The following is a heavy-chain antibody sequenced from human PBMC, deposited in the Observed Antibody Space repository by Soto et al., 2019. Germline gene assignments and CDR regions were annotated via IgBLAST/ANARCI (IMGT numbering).Heavy chain of an antibody. D-gene: IGHD7-27*01. CDR3: AKRAWGSFYFDY. V-gene: IGHV3-23*01. J-gene: IGHJ4*02. CDR2: ISGSGDST. CDR1: GFTFSSYA. Sequence: EVQLLESGGGLVQPGGSLRLSCAASGFTFSSYAMSWVRQAPGKGLEGVSVISGSGDSTYYADSVKGRFTISRDNSKNTLYLQMNSLRAEDTALYYCAKRAWGSFYFDYWRQGTLVTVSS.